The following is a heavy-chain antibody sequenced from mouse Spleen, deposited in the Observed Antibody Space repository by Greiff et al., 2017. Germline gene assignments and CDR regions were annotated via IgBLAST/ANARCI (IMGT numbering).Heavy chain of an antibody. J-gene: IGHJ2*01. D-gene: IGHD2-3*01. Sequence: VQLLQSGAELVRPGTSVKLSCKASGFTFTSYWMHWVKQRPGQGLEWIGVIDPSDSYTNYYQNFKGQSTLSVDTSSNTAYMQLSRLTSEDSSVKYGAGYAGYYEDYWGQGTTLTVSS. CDR1: GFTFTSYW. CDR3: AGYAGYYEDY. CDR2: IDPSDSYT. V-gene: IGHV1-59*01.